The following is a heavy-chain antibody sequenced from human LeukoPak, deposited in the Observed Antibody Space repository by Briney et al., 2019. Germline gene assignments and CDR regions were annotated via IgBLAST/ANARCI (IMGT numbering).Heavy chain of an antibody. CDR3: AKDRANIAASSHFDY. CDR1: GFTFSSYS. V-gene: IGHV3-21*04. D-gene: IGHD6-13*01. J-gene: IGHJ4*02. CDR2: ISSSSSYI. Sequence: PGGSLRLSCAASGFTFSSYSMNWVRQAPGRGLEWVSSISSSSSYIYYADSVKGRFTISRDNAKNSLYLQMNSLRAEDTAVYYCAKDRANIAASSHFDYWGQGTLVTVSS.